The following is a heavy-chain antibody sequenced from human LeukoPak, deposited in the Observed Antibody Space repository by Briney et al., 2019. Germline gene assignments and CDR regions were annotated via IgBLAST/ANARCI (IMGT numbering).Heavy chain of an antibody. CDR1: GFTFSNFA. D-gene: IGHD5-24*01. V-gene: IGHV3-30*09. Sequence: GGSLRLSCAASGFTFSNFAIHWVRQAPGKGLQWVGVISDDGTNKYYADSVKGRFAISRDRSKNTVYLQMNSLRAEDTALYYCARDQFDGDAFDIWGQGTMVTVSS. CDR2: ISDDGTNK. J-gene: IGHJ3*02. CDR3: ARDQFDGDAFDI.